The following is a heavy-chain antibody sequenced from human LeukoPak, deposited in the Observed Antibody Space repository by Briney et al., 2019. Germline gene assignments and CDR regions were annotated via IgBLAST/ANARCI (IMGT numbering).Heavy chain of an antibody. CDR3: ASQESWELLGRGSDY. CDR2: ISSSSSYI. J-gene: IGHJ4*02. CDR1: GFTFSSYS. D-gene: IGHD1-26*01. V-gene: IGHV3-21*01. Sequence: GGSLRLSCAASGFTFSSYSMNWVRQAPGKGLEWVSSISSSSSYIYYADSVKGRFTISRDNAKNSLYLQMNSLRAEDTAVYYCASQESWELLGRGSDYWGQGTLVTVSS.